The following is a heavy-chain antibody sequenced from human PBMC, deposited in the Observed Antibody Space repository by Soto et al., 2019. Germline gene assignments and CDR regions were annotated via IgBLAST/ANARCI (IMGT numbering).Heavy chain of an antibody. CDR3: AVSGGASYYYDSSGYLQVPDY. CDR1: GYSFTSYW. V-gene: IGHV5-10-1*03. Sequence: EVQLVQSGAEVKKPGESLRISCKGSGYSFTSYWISWVRQMPGKGLEWMGRIDPSDSYTNYSPSFQGHVTISADKSISTAYLQWSSLKASDTAMYYCAVSGGASYYYDSSGYLQVPDYWGQGTLVTVSS. D-gene: IGHD3-22*01. CDR2: IDPSDSYT. J-gene: IGHJ4*02.